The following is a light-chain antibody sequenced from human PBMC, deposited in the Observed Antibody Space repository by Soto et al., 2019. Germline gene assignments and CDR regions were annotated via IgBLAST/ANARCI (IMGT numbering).Light chain of an antibody. Sequence: QSALTQPASVSGSPGQSITISCTGTSSDVGGSNYVSWYQQHPGKAPKLMIYDVSNRPSGVSNRFSGSKSGNTASLTISGLQLEDEGDYYWVSYSSSSTLYVFETGPKLTVL. CDR2: DVS. J-gene: IGLJ1*01. V-gene: IGLV2-14*03. CDR1: SSDVGGSNY. CDR3: VSYSSSSTLYV.